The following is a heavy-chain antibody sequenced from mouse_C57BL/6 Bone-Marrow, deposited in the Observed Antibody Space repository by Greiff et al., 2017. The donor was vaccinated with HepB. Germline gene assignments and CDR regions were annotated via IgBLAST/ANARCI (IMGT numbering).Heavy chain of an antibody. Sequence: QVQLQQPGAELVKPGASVKLSCKASGYTFTSSWMHWVKQRPGQGLEWIGMIHPNSGSTNYNEKVKSKATLTVDKSSSTAYMQLSSLTSEDSAVYYCAREGYSNYESYFDYWGQGTTLTVSS. CDR1: GYTFTSSW. J-gene: IGHJ2*01. V-gene: IGHV1-64*01. D-gene: IGHD2-5*01. CDR2: IHPNSGST. CDR3: AREGYSNYESYFDY.